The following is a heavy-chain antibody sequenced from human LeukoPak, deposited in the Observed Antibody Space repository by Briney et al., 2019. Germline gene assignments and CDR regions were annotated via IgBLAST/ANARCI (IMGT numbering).Heavy chain of an antibody. D-gene: IGHD6-13*01. Sequence: ASVKVSCKASGYTFTGYYMHWVRQAPGQGLEWVGRINPNSGGTNYAQKFQGRVTMTRDTSISTAYMEQSRLRSDDSPVYYCARTYSSSWGLDYWGQGTLVTVSS. CDR3: ARTYSSSWGLDY. J-gene: IGHJ4*02. V-gene: IGHV1-2*06. CDR2: INPNSGGT. CDR1: GYTFTGYY.